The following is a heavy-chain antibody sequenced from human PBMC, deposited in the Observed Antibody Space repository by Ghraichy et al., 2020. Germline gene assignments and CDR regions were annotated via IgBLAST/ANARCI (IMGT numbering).Heavy chain of an antibody. CDR3: ASSFLVVVPASFLDIVATPGDY. V-gene: IGHV1-2*06. D-gene: IGHD2-2*01. CDR2: INPNSGGT. Sequence: ASVKVSCKASGYTFTGYYMHWVRQAPGQGLEWMGRINPNSGGTNYAQKFQGRVTMTRDTSISTAYMELSRLRSDDTAVYYCASSFLVVVPASFLDIVATPGDYWGQGTLVTVSS. CDR1: GYTFTGYY. J-gene: IGHJ4*02.